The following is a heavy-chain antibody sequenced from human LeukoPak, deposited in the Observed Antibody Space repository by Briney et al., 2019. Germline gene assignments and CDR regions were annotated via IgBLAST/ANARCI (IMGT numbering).Heavy chain of an antibody. CDR1: GFTFSSYG. J-gene: IGHJ4*02. Sequence: GRSLRLSCAASGFTFSSYGMHWVRQAPGKGLEWVAVISYDGSNKYYADSVKGRFTISRDNSKNTLYLQMNSLRAEDTAVYYCARAYMLPLDYWGQGTLVTVSS. CDR3: ARAYMLPLDY. CDR2: ISYDGSNK. D-gene: IGHD2-8*01. V-gene: IGHV3-30*19.